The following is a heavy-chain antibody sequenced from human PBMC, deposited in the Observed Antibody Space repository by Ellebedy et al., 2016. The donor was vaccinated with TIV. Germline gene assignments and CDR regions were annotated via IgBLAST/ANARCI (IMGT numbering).Heavy chain of an antibody. J-gene: IGHJ4*02. V-gene: IGHV4-34*01. CDR1: GGSFSGYY. Sequence: MPSETLSLTCAVYGGSFSGYYWSWIRQPPGKGLEWIGEINHSGSTNYNPSLKSRVTISVDTSKNQFSLKLSSVTAADTAVYYCARRSTRGFDYWGQGTLVTVSS. CDR2: INHSGST. CDR3: ARRSTRGFDY. D-gene: IGHD3-10*01.